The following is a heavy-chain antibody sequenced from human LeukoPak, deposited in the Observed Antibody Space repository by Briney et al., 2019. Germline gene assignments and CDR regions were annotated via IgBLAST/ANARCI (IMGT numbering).Heavy chain of an antibody. D-gene: IGHD5/OR15-5a*01. CDR3: ARDVSGMDV. Sequence: AGGSLRLSCAASGFTFSSYGMHWVRQAPGKGLEWVAVIWYDGSNKYYADSVKGRSTISRDNSKNTLYLQMNSLRAEDTAVYYCARDVSGMDVWGKGTTVTVSS. CDR1: GFTFSSYG. CDR2: IWYDGSNK. J-gene: IGHJ6*04. V-gene: IGHV3-33*01.